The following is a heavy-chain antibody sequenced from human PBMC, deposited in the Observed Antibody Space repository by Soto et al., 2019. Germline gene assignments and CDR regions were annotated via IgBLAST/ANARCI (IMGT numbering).Heavy chain of an antibody. CDR1: GGSFSGYY. CDR2: INHSGST. Sequence: PWETLSLTCAVYGGSFSGYYWTWIRQPPGTGLEWIGEINHSGSTNYNPSLKSRVTISVDTSKNQFSLKLTSVTAADTAVYYCASKNLTPPFTTRGRAPLVT. J-gene: IGHJ4*02. D-gene: IGHD1-20*01. V-gene: IGHV4-34*01. CDR3: ASKNLTPPFTT.